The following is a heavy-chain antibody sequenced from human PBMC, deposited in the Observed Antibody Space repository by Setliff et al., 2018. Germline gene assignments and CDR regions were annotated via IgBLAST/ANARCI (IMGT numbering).Heavy chain of an antibody. D-gene: IGHD5-12*01. Sequence: TLSLTCTVSGDSFTSGHYYWGWIRQPPGKGLEWIGSINYYGSIFDDGTTYSTYYNPSLKSRATISIDTSKSQFSLKLSSMAAADTALYYCARNPDFLQYSFDLWGRGTLVTVSS. V-gene: IGHV4-39*07. CDR1: GDSFTSGHYY. CDR2: INYYGSIFDDGTTYST. CDR3: ARNPDFLQYSFDL. J-gene: IGHJ2*01.